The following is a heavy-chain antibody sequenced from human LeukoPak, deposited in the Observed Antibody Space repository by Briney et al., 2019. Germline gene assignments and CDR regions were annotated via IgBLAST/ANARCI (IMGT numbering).Heavy chain of an antibody. D-gene: IGHD6-13*01. CDR3: ARVVPTLRAFDY. V-gene: IGHV4-30-4*01. Sequence: PSETLSVTCTVSGGSISSGDYYWSWIRQPPGKGLEWIGYIYYSGSTYYNPSLKSRVTISVDTSKNQFSLKLSSVTAADTAVYYCARVVPTLRAFDYWGQGTLVTVSS. CDR1: GGSISSGDYY. J-gene: IGHJ4*02. CDR2: IYYSGST.